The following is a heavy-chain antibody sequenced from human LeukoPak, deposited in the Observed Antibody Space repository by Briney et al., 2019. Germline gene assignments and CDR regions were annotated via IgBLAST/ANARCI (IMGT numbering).Heavy chain of an antibody. J-gene: IGHJ3*02. CDR3: ARYHLAVAGSDAFDI. Sequence: PSETLSLTCAVYGGSFSGYYWSWIRQPPGKGLEWIGEINHSGSTNYNPSLKSRVTISVDTSKNQFSLKLSSVTAADTAVYYCARYHLAVAGSDAFDIWGQGTMVTVSS. D-gene: IGHD6-19*01. CDR1: GGSFSGYY. CDR2: INHSGST. V-gene: IGHV4-34*01.